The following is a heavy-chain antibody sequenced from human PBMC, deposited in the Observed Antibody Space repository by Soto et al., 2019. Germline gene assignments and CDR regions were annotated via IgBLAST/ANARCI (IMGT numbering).Heavy chain of an antibody. V-gene: IGHV3-33*01. J-gene: IGHJ6*02. CDR3: ARDGSSVADFYYYYGMDV. CDR2: IWYDGSNK. D-gene: IGHD6-19*01. CDR1: GFTFSSYG. Sequence: XGSLRLSCAASGFTFSSYGMHWVRQAPGKGLEWVAVIWYDGSNKYYADSVKGRFTISRDNSKNTLYLQMNSLRAEDTAVYYCARDGSSVADFYYYYGMDVWGQGTTVTVSS.